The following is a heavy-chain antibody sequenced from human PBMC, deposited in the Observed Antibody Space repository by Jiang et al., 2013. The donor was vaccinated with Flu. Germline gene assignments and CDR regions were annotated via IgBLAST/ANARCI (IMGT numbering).Heavy chain of an antibody. CDR1: GFTFSSYG. J-gene: IGHJ4*02. V-gene: IGHV3-33*08. CDR3: ARDYYGSGSYYNGYFDY. D-gene: IGHD3-10*01. Sequence: VQLVESGGGVVQPGRSLRLSCAASGFTFSSYGMHWVRQAPGKGLEWVAVIWYDGSNKYYADSVKGRFTISRDNSKNTLYLQMNSLRAEDTAVYYCARDYYGSGSYYNGYFDYWAREPWSPSP. CDR2: IWYDGSNK.